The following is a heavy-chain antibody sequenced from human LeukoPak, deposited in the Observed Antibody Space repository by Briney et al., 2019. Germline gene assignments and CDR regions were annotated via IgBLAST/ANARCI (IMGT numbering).Heavy chain of an antibody. CDR3: ARSLGGGSWYGWFDP. Sequence: ASVKVSCKASGYTFTGYYMHWVRQAPGQGLEWMGWINPNSGGTNYAQKFQGRVTMTRDTSISTAYMELSRLRSDDTAVYYCARSLGGGSWYGWFDPWGQGTLVTVSS. CDR2: INPNSGGT. J-gene: IGHJ5*02. CDR1: GYTFTGYY. D-gene: IGHD6-13*01. V-gene: IGHV1-2*02.